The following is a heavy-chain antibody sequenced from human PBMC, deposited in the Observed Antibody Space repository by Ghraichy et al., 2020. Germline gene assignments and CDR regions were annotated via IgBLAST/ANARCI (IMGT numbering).Heavy chain of an antibody. D-gene: IGHD4-17*01. J-gene: IGHJ3*02. Sequence: GESLNISCAASGFTFSSYDMHWVRQATGKGLEWVSAIGTAGDTYYPGSVKGRFTISRENAKNSLYLQMNSLRAGDTAVYYCARGLMTTVNEGYAFDIWGQGTMVTVSS. V-gene: IGHV3-13*01. CDR3: ARGLMTTVNEGYAFDI. CDR2: IGTAGDT. CDR1: GFTFSSYD.